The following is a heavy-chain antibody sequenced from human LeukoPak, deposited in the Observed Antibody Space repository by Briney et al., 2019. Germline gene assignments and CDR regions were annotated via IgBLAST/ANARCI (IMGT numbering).Heavy chain of an antibody. CDR3: ARDSLEVRGRDYFDY. Sequence: GGSLRLSCAASGFTFSSYEMNWVRQAPGKGLEWVSYISSSGSTIYYADSVKGRFTISRDNAKNSLYLQMNSLRAGDTAVYYCARDSLEVRGRDYFDYWGQGTLVTVSS. CDR1: GFTFSSYE. CDR2: ISSSGSTI. D-gene: IGHD3-10*01. J-gene: IGHJ4*02. V-gene: IGHV3-48*03.